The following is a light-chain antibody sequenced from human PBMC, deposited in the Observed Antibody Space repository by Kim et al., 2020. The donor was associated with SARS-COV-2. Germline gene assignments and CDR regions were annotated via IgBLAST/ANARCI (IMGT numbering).Light chain of an antibody. CDR2: LNGDGSH. Sequence: QPVLTQSPSASASLGASVKLTCTLSSGHSTYAIAWHQQQPGKGPRYLMKLNGDGSHTKGDGIPYRFSGSISGAEHYLAISSLQSEDEADYYCQTWGAGTVVFGGGTQLTVL. CDR3: QTWGAGTVV. CDR1: SGHSTYA. J-gene: IGLJ2*01. V-gene: IGLV4-69*01.